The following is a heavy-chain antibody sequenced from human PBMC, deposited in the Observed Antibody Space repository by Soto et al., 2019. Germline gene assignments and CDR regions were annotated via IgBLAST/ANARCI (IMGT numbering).Heavy chain of an antibody. CDR2: INHSGST. CDR3: ARRGYSYGRDHYYMDV. J-gene: IGHJ6*03. V-gene: IGHV4-34*01. Sequence: SETLSLTCAVYGGSFSGYYWSWIRQPPGKGLEWIGEINHSGSTNYNPSLKSRVTISVDTSKNQFSLKLSSVTAADTAVYYCARRGYSYGRDHYYMDVWGKGTTVTVAS. CDR1: GGSFSGYY. D-gene: IGHD5-18*01.